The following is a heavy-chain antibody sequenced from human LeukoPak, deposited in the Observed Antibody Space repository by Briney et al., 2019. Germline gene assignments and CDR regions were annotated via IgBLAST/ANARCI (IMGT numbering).Heavy chain of an antibody. Sequence: SETLSLTCAVSGASISGSGYYLGWIRQPPGKGLEWIGYIYYSGRTSYNPSLKSRVTISVDTSKNQFSLRLSSVTAADTAVYYCARGQKYRSGYTVTELGSGYFDYWGQGPLVTVSS. CDR1: GASISGSGYY. CDR2: IYYSGRT. CDR3: ARGQKYRSGYTVTELGSGYFDY. J-gene: IGHJ4*02. D-gene: IGHD5-18*01. V-gene: IGHV4-61*08.